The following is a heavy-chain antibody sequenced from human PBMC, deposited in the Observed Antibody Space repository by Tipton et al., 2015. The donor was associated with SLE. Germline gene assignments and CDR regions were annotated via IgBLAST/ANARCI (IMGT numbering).Heavy chain of an antibody. Sequence: WSWIRQPPGKGLEWIGYIYYSGSTNYNPSLKSRVTISVDTSKNQYSLKLSSVTAADTAVYYCARHVVGRFDYWGQGTLVTVSS. V-gene: IGHV4-59*08. CDR3: ARHVVGRFDY. CDR2: IYYSGST. J-gene: IGHJ4*02. D-gene: IGHD1-26*01.